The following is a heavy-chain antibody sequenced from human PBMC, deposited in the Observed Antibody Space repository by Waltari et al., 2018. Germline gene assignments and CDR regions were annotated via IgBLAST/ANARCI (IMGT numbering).Heavy chain of an antibody. V-gene: IGHV4-39*07. J-gene: IGHJ3*02. Sequence: QLQLQESGPGLVKPSETLSLTCTVSGGYISSSSYYWGWIRQPPGKGLEWMGSIYYSGRTYYTPSLKSRGTISVDTSNPQFSLKLSSVTAADTAVYYCARDLSPEYYYASRDDAFDIWGQGTMVTVSS. CDR1: GGYISSSSYY. D-gene: IGHD3-22*01. CDR3: ARDLSPEYYYASRDDAFDI. CDR2: IYYSGRT.